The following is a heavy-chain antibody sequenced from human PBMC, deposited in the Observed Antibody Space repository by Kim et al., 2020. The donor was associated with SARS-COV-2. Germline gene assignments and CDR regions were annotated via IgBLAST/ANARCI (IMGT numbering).Heavy chain of an antibody. CDR1: GFTFSSYW. CDR2: IKQDGSEK. V-gene: IGHV3-7*01. J-gene: IGHJ1*01. D-gene: IGHD6-25*01. Sequence: GGSLRLSCAASGFTFSSYWMSWVRQAPGRGLEWVANIKQDGSEKYYVDSVKGRFTISRDNAKNSLYLQMNSLRVEDTAVYYCVPSSGSLAFQHWGQGTLVTVSS. CDR3: VPSSGSLAFQH.